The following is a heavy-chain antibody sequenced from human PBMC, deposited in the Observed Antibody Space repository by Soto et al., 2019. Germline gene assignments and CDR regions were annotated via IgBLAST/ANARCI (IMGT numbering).Heavy chain of an antibody. CDR3: ARRALGYCSSTSCYYYMDV. J-gene: IGHJ6*03. Sequence: GESLKISCKGSGYSFTSYCIGWVRQMPGKGLEWMGIIYPGDSDTRYSPSFQGQVTISADKSISTAYLQWSSLKASDTAMYYCARRALGYCSSTSCYYYMDVWGKGTTVTVSS. D-gene: IGHD2-2*01. V-gene: IGHV5-51*01. CDR2: IYPGDSDT. CDR1: GYSFTSYC.